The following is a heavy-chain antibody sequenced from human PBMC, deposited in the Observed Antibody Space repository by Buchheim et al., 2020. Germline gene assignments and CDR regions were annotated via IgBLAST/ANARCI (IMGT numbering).Heavy chain of an antibody. J-gene: IGHJ6*02. CDR3: ARLWLVPAAIVETYYYYGMDV. CDR1: GGSISSSSYY. V-gene: IGHV4-39*01. CDR2: IYYSGST. Sequence: QLQLQESGPGLVKPSETLSLTCTVSGGSISSSSYYWGWIRQPPGKGLEWIGSIYYSGSTYYNPSLKSRVTISVDTSKNQFSLKLSSVTAADTAVYYCARLWLVPAAIVETYYYYGMDVWGQGTT. D-gene: IGHD2-2*01.